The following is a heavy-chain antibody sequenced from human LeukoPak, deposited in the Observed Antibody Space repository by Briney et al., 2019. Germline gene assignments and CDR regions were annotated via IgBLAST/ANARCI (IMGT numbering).Heavy chain of an antibody. V-gene: IGHV3-30*03. D-gene: IGHD5-12*01. CDR2: ISYDGSNK. Sequence: GGSPRLSCAASGFTVSSNYMSWVRQAPGKGLEWVALISYDGSNKYYADSVKGRFTISRDNSKNTLYVQMNSLRAEDTAVYYCARDGYSGYYCGYYYYMDVWGKGTTVTVSS. CDR3: ARDGYSGYYCGYYYYMDV. CDR1: GFTVSSNY. J-gene: IGHJ6*03.